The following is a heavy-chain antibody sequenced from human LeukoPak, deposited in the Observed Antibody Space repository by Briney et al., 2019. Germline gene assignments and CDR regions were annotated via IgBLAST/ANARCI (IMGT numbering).Heavy chain of an antibody. Sequence: ASVKVSCTASGGTFSSYAISWVRQAPGQGLEWMGGIIPIFGTANYAQKFQGRVTITADKSTSTAYMELSSLRSEDTAVYYCARVGNYGTNWFDPWGQGTLVTVSS. CDR2: IIPIFGTA. D-gene: IGHD4-17*01. V-gene: IGHV1-69*06. CDR1: GGTFSSYA. J-gene: IGHJ5*02. CDR3: ARVGNYGTNWFDP.